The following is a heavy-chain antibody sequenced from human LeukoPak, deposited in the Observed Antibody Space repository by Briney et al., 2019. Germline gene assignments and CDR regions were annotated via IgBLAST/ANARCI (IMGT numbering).Heavy chain of an antibody. CDR1: GGFLMSYY. V-gene: IGHV4-4*07. J-gene: IGHJ5*01. Sequence: PSETLPLTCSVSGGFLMSYYWTWIRQSAGKGLEFIGRTYTSGSTDYNPSLKSRITLSIDRSKNQFSLKLRSVTAADTAIYYCARGSMVRGFDSWGQGTLVTVSS. CDR2: TYTSGST. CDR3: ARGSMVRGFDS. D-gene: IGHD3-10*01.